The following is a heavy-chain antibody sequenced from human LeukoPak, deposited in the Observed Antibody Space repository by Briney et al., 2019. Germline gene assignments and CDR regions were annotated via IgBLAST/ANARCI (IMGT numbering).Heavy chain of an antibody. V-gene: IGHV4-34*01. D-gene: IGHD3-3*01. CDR3: ARGFRITIFGVARYYFDY. J-gene: IGHJ4*02. Sequence: SETLSLTCAVYGGSFSGYYWSWIRQPPGKGLEWIGEINHSGSTNYNPSLKSRVTISVDTSKNQFSLKLSSVTAADTAVYYCARGFRITIFGVARYYFDYWGQGTLVTVSS. CDR1: GGSFSGYY. CDR2: INHSGST.